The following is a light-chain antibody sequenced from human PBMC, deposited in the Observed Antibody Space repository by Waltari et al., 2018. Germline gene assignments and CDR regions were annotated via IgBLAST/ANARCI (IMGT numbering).Light chain of an antibody. J-gene: IGKJ2*01. CDR1: XRVVYSSNNKNH. CDR2: WAS. CDR3: QQYFGTPPYT. V-gene: IGKV4-1*01. Sequence: DIVMTQSPDSLAVSLGEKATIHCKSSXRVVYSSNNKNHLAWYQQKPVQSPKLLIYWASTRESAVPDGFSGSGSGTDFTLTISSLQAEDVAVYYCQQYFGTPPYTFGQGTKLEIK.